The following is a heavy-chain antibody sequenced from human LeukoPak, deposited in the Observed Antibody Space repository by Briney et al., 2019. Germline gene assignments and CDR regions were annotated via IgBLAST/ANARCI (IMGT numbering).Heavy chain of an antibody. Sequence: SVKVSCKASGGTFSSYAISWVRQAPGQGLEWMGGIIPIFGTANYAQKFQGRVTITADKSTSTAYMELSSLRSEDTAVYYCARDQKDYVWPNEFDYWGQGTLVTVSS. CDR1: GGTFSSYA. V-gene: IGHV1-69*06. CDR2: IIPIFGTA. CDR3: ARDQKDYVWPNEFDY. J-gene: IGHJ4*02. D-gene: IGHD3-16*01.